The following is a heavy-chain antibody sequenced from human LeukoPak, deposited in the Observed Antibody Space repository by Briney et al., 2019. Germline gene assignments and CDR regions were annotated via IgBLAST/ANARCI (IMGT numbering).Heavy chain of an antibody. CDR2: ISADNGNT. V-gene: IGHV1-3*01. D-gene: IGHD4-17*01. CDR1: GDTLTGYS. J-gene: IGHJ5*02. Sequence: ASVKVSCKASGDTLTGYSVHWMRQAPGQGLEWMGWISADNGNTNYSQKFQDRVTITRDASASTAYMELSSLRSEDTAVYYCARVPTVTNWFDPWGQGTLVTVSS. CDR3: ARVPTVTNWFDP.